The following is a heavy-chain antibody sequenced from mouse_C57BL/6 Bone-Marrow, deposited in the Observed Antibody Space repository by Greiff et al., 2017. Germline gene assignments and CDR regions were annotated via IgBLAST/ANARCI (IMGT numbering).Heavy chain of an antibody. CDR3: ARGFPPFAY. CDR2: IYPGSGNT. CDR1: GYSFTSYY. Sequence: VKLMESGPELVKPGASVKISCKASGYSFTSYYIHWVKQRPGQGLEWIGWIYPGSGNTKYNEKFKGKATLTADTSSSTAYMQLSSLTSEDSAVYYCARGFPPFAYWGQGTLVTVSA. J-gene: IGHJ3*01. V-gene: IGHV1-66*01.